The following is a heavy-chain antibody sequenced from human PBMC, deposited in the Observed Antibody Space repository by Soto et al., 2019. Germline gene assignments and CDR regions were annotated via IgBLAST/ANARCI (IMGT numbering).Heavy chain of an antibody. V-gene: IGHV1-2*02. CDR1: GYAFAGQH. D-gene: IGHD4-4*01. J-gene: IGHJ4*02. CDR3: ARDLIRTTESFDY. Sequence: QVQMVQSGAEVKKPGASVKVSCKTSGYAFAGQHIHWVRQAPGQGLEWMGWIDPDTGVSDSVQKFRGRITMTRDKSISTGYMELRGLTSDDTAVYYCARDLIRTTESFDYWGQGTVVIVSS. CDR2: IDPDTGVS.